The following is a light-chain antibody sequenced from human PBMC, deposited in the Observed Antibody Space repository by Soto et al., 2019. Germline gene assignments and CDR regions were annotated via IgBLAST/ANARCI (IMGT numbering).Light chain of an antibody. Sequence: DIQMTQSPSSLSASVGDRVTITCQASQDISNYLNWYQQKPGKAPKLLIYDASNLETGVPSRFSGSGSGTDFTFTISSLQPEDIATYYCQQYDNPPGTFGPGTKVDIK. V-gene: IGKV1-33*01. CDR1: QDISNY. J-gene: IGKJ3*01. CDR2: DAS. CDR3: QQYDNPPGT.